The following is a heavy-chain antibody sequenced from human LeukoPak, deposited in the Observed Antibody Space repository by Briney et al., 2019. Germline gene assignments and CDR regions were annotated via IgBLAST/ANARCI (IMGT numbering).Heavy chain of an antibody. CDR2: INTSGGST. V-gene: IGHV3-23*01. J-gene: IGHJ4*01. CDR3: ANERGWLAIFDY. Sequence: GGSLRLSCAASGFTFSSYAMNWVRQAPGKGLEWVSSINTSGGSTYYTDSVKGRFTISRDNSKNTLYLQMNSLRAEDTAVYYCANERGWLAIFDYWSQGTLVTVSS. D-gene: IGHD3-22*01. CDR1: GFTFSSYA.